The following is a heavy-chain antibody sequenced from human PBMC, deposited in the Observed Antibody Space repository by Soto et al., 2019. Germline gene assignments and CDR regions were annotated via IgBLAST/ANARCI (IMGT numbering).Heavy chain of an antibody. CDR2: ISSNSPYI. CDR3: TRDASRDSSARGWFDP. Sequence: PVRSLRLSCAASGFTFRSFTMNWVSQAPGKGLEWVSTISSNSPYIYYTDALRGRFTISRDNAKTSLHLQMNSLRAEDTAVYYCTRDASRDSSARGWFDPWGPGTLVTVSS. V-gene: IGHV3-21*01. CDR1: GFTFRSFT. J-gene: IGHJ5*02. D-gene: IGHD6-13*01.